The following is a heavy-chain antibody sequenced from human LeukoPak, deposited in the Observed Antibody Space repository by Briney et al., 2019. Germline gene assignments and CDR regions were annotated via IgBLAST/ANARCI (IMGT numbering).Heavy chain of an antibody. V-gene: IGHV4-30-4*08. CDR2: IYYSGST. D-gene: IGHD2-21*01. J-gene: IGHJ1*01. CDR3: ARVSYCGGDCYLGYEYFQH. CDR1: CGSISSGDYY. Sequence: PSQTLSLTCTVSCGSISSGDYYWSWIRQPPGKGREWIGYIYYSGSTYYNPSLKSRVTISVDTSKNQFSLKLSSVTAADTAEYYCARVSYCGGDCYLGYEYFQHWGQGTLVTVSS.